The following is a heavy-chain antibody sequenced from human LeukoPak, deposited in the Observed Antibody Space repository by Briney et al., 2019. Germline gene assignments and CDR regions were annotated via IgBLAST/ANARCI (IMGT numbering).Heavy chain of an antibody. CDR2: INHSGST. CDR1: DGSFSGYY. V-gene: IGHV4-34*01. D-gene: IGHD2-8*01. J-gene: IGHJ4*02. Sequence: PSETLSLTCAVYDGSFSGYYWSWIRQPPGKGLEWIGEINHSGSTNYNPSLKSRVTISVDTSKNQFSLKLSSVTAADTAVYYCARGGASCTNGVCQFDYWGQGTLVTVSS. CDR3: ARGGASCTNGVCQFDY.